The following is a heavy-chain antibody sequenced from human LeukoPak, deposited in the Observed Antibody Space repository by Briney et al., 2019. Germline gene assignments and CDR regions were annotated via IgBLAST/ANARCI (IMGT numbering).Heavy chain of an antibody. V-gene: IGHV4-61*01. D-gene: IGHD4-17*01. J-gene: IGHJ4*02. CDR2: IYYSGNT. CDR3: ARGLRYGPSDY. Sequence: ASETLSLTCTVSGDSVSSSNYYWSWIRQPPGKGLEWIGYIYYSGNTNYNPSLKSRVTISVDTSKNQFSLKLSSVTAADTAVYYCARGLRYGPSDYWGQGTLVTVSS. CDR1: GDSVSSSNYY.